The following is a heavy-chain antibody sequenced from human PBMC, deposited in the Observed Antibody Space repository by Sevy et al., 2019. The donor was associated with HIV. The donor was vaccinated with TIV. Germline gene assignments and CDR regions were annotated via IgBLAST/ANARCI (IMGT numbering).Heavy chain of an antibody. J-gene: IGHJ4*02. V-gene: IGHV4-31*03. CDR2: IYYSGST. CDR3: ARGGTWFGELTYGYYFDY. D-gene: IGHD3-10*01. CDR1: GGSISSGGYY. Sequence: SETVSLTCTVSGGSISSGGYYWSWIRQHPGKGLEWIGYIYYSGSTYYNPSLKSRVTISVDTSKNQFSLKLSSVTAADTAVYYCARGGTWFGELTYGYYFDYWGQGTLVTVSS.